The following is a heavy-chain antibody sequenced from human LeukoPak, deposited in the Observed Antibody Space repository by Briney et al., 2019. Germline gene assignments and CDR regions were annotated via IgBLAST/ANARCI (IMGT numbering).Heavy chain of an antibody. Sequence: ASVKVSCKASGYTFTGYYMHWVRQAPGQGLEWMGRINPNSGGTNYAQKFQGRVTMTRDTSISTAYMELSRLRSDDTAVYYCAREREQWLASYMDVWGKGTTVTVSS. CDR3: AREREQWLASYMDV. CDR1: GYTFTGYY. CDR2: INPNSGGT. V-gene: IGHV1-2*06. D-gene: IGHD6-19*01. J-gene: IGHJ6*03.